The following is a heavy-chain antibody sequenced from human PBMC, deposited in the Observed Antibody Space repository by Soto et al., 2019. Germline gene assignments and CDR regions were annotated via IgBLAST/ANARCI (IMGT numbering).Heavy chain of an antibody. CDR3: ARVGGFGATTIDY. D-gene: IGHD3-10*01. CDR1: GGSISSGGYS. J-gene: IGHJ4*02. Sequence: SETLSLTCAVSGGSISSGGYSWSWIRQPPGKGLEWIGYIYYSGSTYYNPSLKSRVTISVDTSKNQFSLKLSSVTAADTAVYYCARVGGFGATTIDYWGQGTLVTVSS. CDR2: IYYSGST. V-gene: IGHV4-30-2*05.